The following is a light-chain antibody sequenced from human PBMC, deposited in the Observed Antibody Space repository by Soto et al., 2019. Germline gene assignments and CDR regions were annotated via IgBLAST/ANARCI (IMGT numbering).Light chain of an antibody. V-gene: IGKV3-11*01. Sequence: EIVLTQSPATLSLSPGERATLSCRASQSVSSYLAWYQQKPGQAPRLLIYDASNRATGIPARFSGSGSGTDFTLTISSLEPEDISGYYCQQRSNWPPLNCGGGTKVE. CDR1: QSVSSY. CDR2: DAS. CDR3: QQRSNWPPLN. J-gene: IGKJ4*01.